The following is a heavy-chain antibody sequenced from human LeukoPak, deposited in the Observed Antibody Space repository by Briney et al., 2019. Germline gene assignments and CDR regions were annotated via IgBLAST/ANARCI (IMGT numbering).Heavy chain of an antibody. CDR3: AGQHYNWNYGY. V-gene: IGHV4-39*01. CDR1: GGSISSSNYY. Sequence: SETLSLTCTVSGGSISSSNYYWGWIRQPPGKGLEWIGSIYYSGSTYYNPSLKSRVTISVDTSKNQFSLKLSSVTAADTAAYYCAGQHYNWNYGYWGQGALVTVSS. CDR2: IYYSGST. J-gene: IGHJ4*02. D-gene: IGHD1-7*01.